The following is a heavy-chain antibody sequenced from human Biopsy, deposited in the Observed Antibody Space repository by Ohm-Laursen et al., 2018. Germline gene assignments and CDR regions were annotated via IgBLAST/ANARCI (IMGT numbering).Heavy chain of an antibody. J-gene: IGHJ1*01. CDR2: NIPILGTG. D-gene: IGHD3-9*01. Sequence: ESSVKVSCNAPGGTFSNYGVNWVRQAPGQGLEWLGGNIPILGTGNYAQKFQDRVTVAADTSTSTATMELRSLRSDDTAVYYCATKLTGYFHHWGQGILVIVSS. CDR1: GGTFSNYG. V-gene: IGHV1-69*06. CDR3: ATKLTGYFHH.